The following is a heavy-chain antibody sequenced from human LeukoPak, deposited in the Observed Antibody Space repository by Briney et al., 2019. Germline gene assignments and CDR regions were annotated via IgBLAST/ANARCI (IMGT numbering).Heavy chain of an antibody. CDR2: IYRSGNT. V-gene: IGHV3-53*01. CDR1: VFTVNNYY. J-gene: IGHJ4*02. D-gene: IGHD3-10*01. Sequence: GGSLRLSCAACVFTVNNYYMTWVRQAPGKGLEWVSVIYRSGNTYYADSVKGRFTISRDTSKNTLYLQMNSLRGEDTAVYYCAREAYGYYFDYWGQGTLVTVPS. CDR3: AREAYGYYFDY.